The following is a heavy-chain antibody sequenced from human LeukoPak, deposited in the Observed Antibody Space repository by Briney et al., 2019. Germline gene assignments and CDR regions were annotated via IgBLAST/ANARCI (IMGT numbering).Heavy chain of an antibody. CDR1: GFTFSSYV. D-gene: IGHD5-24*01. V-gene: IGHV3-21*04. CDR3: ARDGSMAIFDY. J-gene: IGHJ4*02. Sequence: GGSLRLSCAASGFTFSSYVMSWVRQAPGKGLEWVSSISSSSSYIYYADSVKGRFTISRDNAKNSLYLQMNSLRAEDTAVYYCARDGSMAIFDYWGQGTLVTVSS. CDR2: ISSSSSYI.